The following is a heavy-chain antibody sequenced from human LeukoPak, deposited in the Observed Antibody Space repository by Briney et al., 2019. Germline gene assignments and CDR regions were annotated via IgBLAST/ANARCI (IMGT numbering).Heavy chain of an antibody. D-gene: IGHD3-16*01. CDR1: GFTFSSYW. J-gene: IGHJ4*02. V-gene: IGHV3-74*01. CDR3: ARWAWGLPPRTDY. Sequence: GGSLRLSCAASGFTFSSYWMYWVRQAPGKGLVWVSRINNDGSSTSYADSVKGRFTISRDNAKNTLYLQMNSLRAEDTAVYYCARWAWGLPPRTDYWGQGTLVTVSS. CDR2: INNDGSST.